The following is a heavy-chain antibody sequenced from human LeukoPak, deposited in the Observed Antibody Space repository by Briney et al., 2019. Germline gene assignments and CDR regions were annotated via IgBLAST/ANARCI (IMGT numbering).Heavy chain of an antibody. CDR2: ISGSGGST. V-gene: IGHV3-23*01. CDR1: GFTFSSYA. Sequence: GGSLRLSCAASGFTFSSYAMSWVRQAPGQGLEWVSAISGSGGSTSYADSVKVRFTMSRDNSKNKLYLQMNSLRAEDTAVYYCAKSAGYCSGGSCYDYYYMDVWGKGTTVTVSS. D-gene: IGHD2-15*01. J-gene: IGHJ6*03. CDR3: AKSAGYCSGGSCYDYYYMDV.